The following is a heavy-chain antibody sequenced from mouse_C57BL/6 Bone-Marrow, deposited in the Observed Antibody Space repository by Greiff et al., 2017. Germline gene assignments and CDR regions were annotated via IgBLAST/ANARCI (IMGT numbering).Heavy chain of an antibody. Sequence: LVESGPELVKPGASVKLSCKASGYTFTSYDINWVKQRPGQGLEWIGWLYPRDGSTKYNEKFKGKGTLTVDTSSSTAYMELHSLTSEDSAVYVCARDYGSSYWYFDVWGTGTTVTGSS. CDR2: LYPRDGST. CDR1: GYTFTSYD. CDR3: ARDYGSSYWYFDV. V-gene: IGHV1-85*01. D-gene: IGHD1-1*01. J-gene: IGHJ1*03.